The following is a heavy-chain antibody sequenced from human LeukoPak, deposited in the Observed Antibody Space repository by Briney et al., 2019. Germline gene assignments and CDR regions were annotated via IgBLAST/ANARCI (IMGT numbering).Heavy chain of an antibody. CDR1: GFTFSTYN. CDR3: ARDELATAHPY. V-gene: IGHV3-21*01. D-gene: IGHD2-15*01. Sequence: GGSLRLSCAASGFTFSTYNMNWVRQAPGKGLEWVSSISSSSSYIYYADSVKGRFTISRDNAKNSLYLQMNSLRAEDTAVYYCARDELATAHPYWGQGTLVTVSS. J-gene: IGHJ4*02. CDR2: ISSSSSYI.